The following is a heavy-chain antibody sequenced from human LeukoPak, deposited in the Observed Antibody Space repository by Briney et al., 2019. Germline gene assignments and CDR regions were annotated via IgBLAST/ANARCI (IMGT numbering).Heavy chain of an antibody. CDR3: ARDGASVQFQL. CDR2: IYYSGST. Sequence: SETLSLTCAVYGGSFSGYYWSWIRQPPGKGLEWIGSIYYSGSTYYNPSLKSRVTISVDTSKNQFSLKVNSVTAADTAVYYCARDGASVQFQLWGQGTLVTVSS. J-gene: IGHJ1*01. CDR1: GGSFSGYY. V-gene: IGHV4-34*01. D-gene: IGHD3-16*01.